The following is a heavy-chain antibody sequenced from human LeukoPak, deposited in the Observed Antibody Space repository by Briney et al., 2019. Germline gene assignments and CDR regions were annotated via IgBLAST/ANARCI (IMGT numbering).Heavy chain of an antibody. CDR1: GFTFSSYA. CDR3: AKNPPPRHYDFWSGPDY. Sequence: GGSLRLSCAASGFTFSSYAMSWVRQAPGKGLEWVSAISGSGGSTYYADSVKGRFTISRDNSKNTLYLQMNSLRAEDTAVYYCAKNPPPRHYDFWSGPDYWGQGTLVTVSS. D-gene: IGHD3-3*01. J-gene: IGHJ4*02. V-gene: IGHV3-23*01. CDR2: ISGSGGST.